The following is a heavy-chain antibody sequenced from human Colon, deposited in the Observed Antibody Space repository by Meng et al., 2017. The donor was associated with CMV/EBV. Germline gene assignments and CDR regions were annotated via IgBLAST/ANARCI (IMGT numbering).Heavy chain of an antibody. CDR1: GFTFSNYL. J-gene: IGHJ5*02. Sequence: VQVVYAGGGLVQPGGSLRLSCAASGFTFSNYLLHWVRQAPGKGLVWVSRIKTDGSTTNYADSVKGRFTISRDNAKNTLYLQMNSLRAEDTAVYYCARDLEWELSFDPWGQGTLVTVSS. V-gene: IGHV3-74*01. D-gene: IGHD1-26*01. CDR3: ARDLEWELSFDP. CDR2: IKTDGSTT.